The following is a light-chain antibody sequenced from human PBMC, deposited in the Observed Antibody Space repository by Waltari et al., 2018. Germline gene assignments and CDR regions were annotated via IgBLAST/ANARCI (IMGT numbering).Light chain of an antibody. V-gene: IGKV3-11*01. CDR2: DAS. CDR3: QQRSSWTPHT. J-gene: IGKJ2*01. CDR1: QSVGTY. Sequence: EIVLTQSPATLSLSPGETATLSYRASQSVGTYLAWYQQKPGQAPRLLIYDASNRATGIPARFRGSGSGTDFTLTISSLEAEDFAVYYCQQRSSWTPHTFGPGARLEIK.